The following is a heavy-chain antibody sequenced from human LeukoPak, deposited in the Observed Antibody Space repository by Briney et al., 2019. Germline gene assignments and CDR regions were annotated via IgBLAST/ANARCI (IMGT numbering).Heavy chain of an antibody. Sequence: SQTLSLTCTVSGGSISSGSYYWSWIRQPAGKGLEWIGRIYTSGSTNYNPSLKSRVTISVDTSKNQFSLKLSSVTAADTAVYYCARDWSSSGYYLFDYWGQGTLVTVSS. V-gene: IGHV4-61*02. CDR3: ARDWSSSGYYLFDY. CDR2: IYTSGST. D-gene: IGHD3-22*01. J-gene: IGHJ4*02. CDR1: GGSISSGSYY.